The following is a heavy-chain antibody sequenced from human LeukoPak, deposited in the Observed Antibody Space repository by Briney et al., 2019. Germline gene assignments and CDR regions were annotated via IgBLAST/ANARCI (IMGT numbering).Heavy chain of an antibody. CDR2: ITDNGRKT. CDR3: AKITMATTPNY. J-gene: IGHJ4*02. V-gene: IGHV3-23*01. D-gene: IGHD3-10*01. Sequence: GGSLRLSCAAPGLTFSSYAMNWVRQASGKGLEWVSGITDNGRKTYYADSVKGRFSISRDNSKNTLYLQMSDLRAEDTAIYYCAKITMATTPNYWGQGTLVTVSS. CDR1: GLTFSSYA.